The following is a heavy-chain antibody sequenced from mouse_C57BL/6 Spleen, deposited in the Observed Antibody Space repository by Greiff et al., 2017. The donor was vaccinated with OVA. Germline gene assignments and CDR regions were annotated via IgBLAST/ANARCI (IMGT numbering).Heavy chain of an antibody. J-gene: IGHJ2*01. CDR3: ARAELYFDD. CDR1: GYTFTDYY. V-gene: IGHV1-26*01. Sequence: EVQLQQSGPELVKPGASVKISCKASGYTFTDYYMNWVKQSHGKSLEWIGDINPNNGGTSYNQKFKGKATLTVDKSSSTAYMELRSLTSEDSAVYYSARAELYFDDWGQGTTLTVSS. CDR2: INPNNGGT.